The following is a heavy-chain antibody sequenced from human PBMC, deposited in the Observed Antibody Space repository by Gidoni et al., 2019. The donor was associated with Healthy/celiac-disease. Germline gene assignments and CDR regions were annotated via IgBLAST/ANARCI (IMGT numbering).Heavy chain of an antibody. D-gene: IGHD6-13*01. CDR1: GFTFSSYS. V-gene: IGHV3-48*01. Sequence: EVQLVESGGGLVQPGGSLSLSCAASGFTFSSYSMNWVRQAPGKGLEWVSYISSSSSTIYYADSVKGRFTISRDNAKNSLYLQMNSLRAEDTAVYYCARDRGSSRDYYFDYWGQGTLVTVSS. CDR3: ARDRGSSRDYYFDY. CDR2: ISSSSSTI. J-gene: IGHJ4*02.